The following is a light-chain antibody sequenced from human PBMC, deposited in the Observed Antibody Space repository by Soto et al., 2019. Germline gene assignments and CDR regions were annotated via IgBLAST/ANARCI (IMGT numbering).Light chain of an antibody. V-gene: IGKV3-20*01. Sequence: EIVLTQSPGTLSLSPGERATLSCRASQSVTGSYLAWYQQKPGQAPRLLIYAASSRATGITDRFSGSGSGTGFTLTISRLEPEDFAVYYCQQYGGSPFAFGQGTKLEIK. CDR2: AAS. J-gene: IGKJ2*01. CDR1: QSVTGSY. CDR3: QQYGGSPFA.